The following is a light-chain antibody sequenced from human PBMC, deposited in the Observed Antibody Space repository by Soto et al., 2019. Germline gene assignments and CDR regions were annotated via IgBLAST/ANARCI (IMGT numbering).Light chain of an antibody. Sequence: QSVLTQPPSASGTPGQRVTISCSGSTSNIGSTTVNWYQQLPGMAPKLLIFANDQRPSGVPDRLSGSKSGTSASLAISGLQYEDEADYYCAAWDDSLNGRVFGGGTKVTVL. CDR1: TSNIGSTT. CDR3: AAWDDSLNGRV. V-gene: IGLV1-44*01. CDR2: AND. J-gene: IGLJ3*02.